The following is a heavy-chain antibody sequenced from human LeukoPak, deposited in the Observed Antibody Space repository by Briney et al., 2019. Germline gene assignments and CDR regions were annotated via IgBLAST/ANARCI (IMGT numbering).Heavy chain of an antibody. Sequence: ASVKVSCKASGYTFTSYDINWVRQATGQGLEWMGWMNPNSGNTGYAQKFQGRVTITRNTSISTAYMELSSLRSEDTAVYYCARGTSGIAGNYYYMDVWGKGTTVTVSS. J-gene: IGHJ6*03. CDR2: MNPNSGNT. D-gene: IGHD1-26*01. CDR3: ARGTSGIAGNYYYMDV. V-gene: IGHV1-8*03. CDR1: GYTFTSYD.